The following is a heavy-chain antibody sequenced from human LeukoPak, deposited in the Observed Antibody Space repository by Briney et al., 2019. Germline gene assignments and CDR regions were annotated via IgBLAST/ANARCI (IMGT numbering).Heavy chain of an antibody. Sequence: GGSLRLSCAASGFTFSTYEINWVRQAPGKGLEWLSHISTSGSSIHYADSVKGRFTISRDNAKNSLYLQMNSLRVEDTAVYYCARDATTELGTVYMDVWGKGTTVTVSS. CDR2: ISTSGSSI. CDR1: GFTFSTYE. J-gene: IGHJ6*03. D-gene: IGHD4-17*01. CDR3: ARDATTELGTVYMDV. V-gene: IGHV3-48*03.